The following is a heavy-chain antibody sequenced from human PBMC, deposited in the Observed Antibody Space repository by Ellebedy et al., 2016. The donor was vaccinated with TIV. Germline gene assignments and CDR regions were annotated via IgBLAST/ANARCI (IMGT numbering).Heavy chain of an antibody. CDR1: GFTFSSYA. CDR2: ISGSGDSP. D-gene: IGHD6-19*01. J-gene: IGHJ4*02. Sequence: GESLKISCAASGFTFSSYAMRWVRQAPGKGLEWVSAISGSGDSPHYADSVKGRFTISRDTSKNTLYLKMNSLRAEDTAVYYCAKDRFSSAWYGGYFDYWGQGTLVTVSS. CDR3: AKDRFSSAWYGGYFDY. V-gene: IGHV3-23*01.